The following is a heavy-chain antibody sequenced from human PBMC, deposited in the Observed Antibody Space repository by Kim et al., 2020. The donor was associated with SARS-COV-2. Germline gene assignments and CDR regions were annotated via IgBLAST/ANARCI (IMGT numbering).Heavy chain of an antibody. CDR1: GFTFSRSA. V-gene: IGHV3-33*05. Sequence: GGSLRLSCAASGFTFSRSAMHWVRQAPGKGLEWVAIIPDDGSNKYYADSVKGRFTISRDNSKNTLYLEMNSLRAEDTAVYYCARDSKDSSRFGLGYLDYWGQGTLVIVSS. J-gene: IGHJ4*02. CDR3: ARDSKDSSRFGLGYLDY. CDR2: IPDDGSNK. D-gene: IGHD6-13*01.